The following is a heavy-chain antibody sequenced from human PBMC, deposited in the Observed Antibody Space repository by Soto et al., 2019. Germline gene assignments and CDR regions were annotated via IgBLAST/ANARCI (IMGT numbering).Heavy chain of an antibody. Sequence: QVQLVQSGAEVKKPGASVKVSCKASGYTLTNYALHWVRQAPGQRLEWMGWSNAGNGYTKYSQEFQGRVTITRDTSANTAYMELDSLRSEDMAVYYCARAVSLSPSFDIWGQGTMVTVSS. CDR3: ARAVSLSPSFDI. CDR2: SNAGNGYT. V-gene: IGHV1-3*02. J-gene: IGHJ3*02. CDR1: GYTLTNYA.